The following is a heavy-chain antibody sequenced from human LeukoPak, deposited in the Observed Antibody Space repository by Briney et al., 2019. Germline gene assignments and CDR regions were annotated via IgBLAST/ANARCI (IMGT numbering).Heavy chain of an antibody. CDR1: GFSFSNYW. V-gene: IGHV3-7*01. D-gene: IGHD6-19*01. J-gene: IGHJ1*01. CDR2: IKQDGTEK. Sequence: PGGSLRLSCAASGFSFSNYWMSWVRQAPGKGLEWVANIKQDGTEKYYVDSVKGRFTISRDNARKSLYLQMNSLRGEDTAVYYCVSLVIPADISSGYTQHWGQGTLVAVSS. CDR3: VSLVIPADISSGYTQH.